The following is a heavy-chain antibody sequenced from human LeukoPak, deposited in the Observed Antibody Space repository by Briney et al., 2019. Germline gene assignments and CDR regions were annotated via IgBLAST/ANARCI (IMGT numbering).Heavy chain of an antibody. CDR3: ARGDFWSGYYTGLY. J-gene: IGHJ4*02. CDR2: IYSGGRI. CDR1: GFTFSSYS. D-gene: IGHD3-3*01. Sequence: PGGSLRLSCAASGFTFSSYSMNWVRQAPGKGLEWVSVIYSGGRIYYADSVKGRFTISRHNSENTLYLQMNSLRAEDTAVYYCARGDFWSGYYTGLYWGQGTLVTVSS. V-gene: IGHV3-53*04.